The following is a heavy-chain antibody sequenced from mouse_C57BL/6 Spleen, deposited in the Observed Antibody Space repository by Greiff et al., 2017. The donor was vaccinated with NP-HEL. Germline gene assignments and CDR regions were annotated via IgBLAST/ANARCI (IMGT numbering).Heavy chain of an antibody. V-gene: IGHV1-54*01. CDR2: INPGSGGT. CDR3: ARGAYYSNYVGFAY. D-gene: IGHD2-5*01. Sequence: VQLQQSGAELVRPGTSVKVSCKASGYAFTNYLIEWVKQRPGQGLEWIGVINPGSGGTNYNEKFKGKATLTADKSSSTAYMQLSSLTSEDSAVYFCARGAYYSNYVGFAYWGQGTLVTVSA. J-gene: IGHJ3*01. CDR1: GYAFTNYL.